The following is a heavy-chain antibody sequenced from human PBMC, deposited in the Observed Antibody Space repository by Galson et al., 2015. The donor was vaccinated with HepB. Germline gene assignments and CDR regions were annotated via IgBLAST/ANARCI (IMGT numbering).Heavy chain of an antibody. CDR1: GFTFSSYA. D-gene: IGHD6-19*01. Sequence: SLRLSCAASGFTFSSYAMHWVRQAPGKGLEWVAAISYDGSNKYYADSVKGRFTISRDNSKNTLYLQMNSLRAEDTAVYYCASIAVAGTLFGPLDYWGQGTLVTVSS. J-gene: IGHJ4*02. V-gene: IGHV3-30*04. CDR2: ISYDGSNK. CDR3: ASIAVAGTLFGPLDY.